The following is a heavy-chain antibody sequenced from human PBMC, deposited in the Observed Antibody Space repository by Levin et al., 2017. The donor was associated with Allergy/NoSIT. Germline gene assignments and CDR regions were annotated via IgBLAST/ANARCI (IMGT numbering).Heavy chain of an antibody. CDR1: GFTFSNYW. CDR3: ARGSIAGAGTPDN. CDR2: IKKDGSDK. J-gene: IGHJ4*02. D-gene: IGHD6-13*01. Sequence: PGESLKISCAASGFTFSNYWMTWVRQAPGKGLEWVANIKKDGSDKYYVDLVKGRFTISRDNAQNSLFLQMNSLRAEDTAVYYCARGSIAGAGTPDNWGQGTLVTVSS. V-gene: IGHV3-7*04.